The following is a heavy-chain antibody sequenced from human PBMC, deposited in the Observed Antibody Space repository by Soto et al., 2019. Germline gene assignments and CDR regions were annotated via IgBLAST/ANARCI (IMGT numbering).Heavy chain of an antibody. V-gene: IGHV1-69*01. Sequence: QVQLVQSGAEVKKPGSSVKVSCKASGGTFSSYSINWVRQAPGQGLEWMGEIIPIFGTANYAQKFQGRVTITADESTSTAYIERNSLRYEDSAVYYCARDGGRHSGGIDYWGQGTLVTVSS. J-gene: IGHJ4*02. D-gene: IGHD1-26*01. CDR1: GGTFSSYS. CDR2: IIPIFGTA. CDR3: ARDGGRHSGGIDY.